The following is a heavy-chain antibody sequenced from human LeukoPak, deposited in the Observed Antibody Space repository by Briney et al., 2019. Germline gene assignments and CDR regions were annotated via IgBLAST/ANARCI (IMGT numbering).Heavy chain of an antibody. D-gene: IGHD1-26*01. Sequence: ASVKVSCKASGYTFTTYGISWVRQAPGQGLEWMGWISAYNGNTKYAQKLQGRVTMTTDTSTSTAYMELKSLRSDDTAVYYCARDQMGGSYYGYFQHWDQGTLVTVSS. V-gene: IGHV1-18*01. J-gene: IGHJ1*01. CDR1: GYTFTTYG. CDR2: ISAYNGNT. CDR3: ARDQMGGSYYGYFQH.